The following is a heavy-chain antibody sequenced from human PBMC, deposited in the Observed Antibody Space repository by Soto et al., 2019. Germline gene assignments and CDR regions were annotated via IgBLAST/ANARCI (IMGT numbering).Heavy chain of an antibody. CDR2: IYYSGST. J-gene: IGHJ5*02. Sequence: QVQLQESGPGPVKPSQTLSLTCTVSGGSISSGDYYWSWIRQPPGKGLEWIGYIYYSGSTYYNPSLKSRVTISVDTSKNQFSLKLSSVTAADTAVYYCARGGDTAMVSIGWFDPWGQGTLVTVSS. D-gene: IGHD5-18*01. CDR3: ARGGDTAMVSIGWFDP. V-gene: IGHV4-30-4*01. CDR1: GGSISSGDYY.